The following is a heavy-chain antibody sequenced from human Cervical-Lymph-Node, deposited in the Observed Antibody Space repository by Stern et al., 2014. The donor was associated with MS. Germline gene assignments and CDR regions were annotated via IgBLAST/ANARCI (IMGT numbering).Heavy chain of an antibody. CDR3: ARGRGIALRPDY. CDR1: GYSLTNTW. D-gene: IGHD6-13*01. Sequence: EVQLEESGAELKKPGESLRISCKGSGYSLTNTWIGWVRQMPGKGLEWMGIINPGASEARYSPSFPVQVTISADKSINTAYLQWSSLKASDTAMYYCARGRGIALRPDYWGQGTLVTVSS. CDR2: INPGASEA. V-gene: IGHV5-51*03. J-gene: IGHJ4*02.